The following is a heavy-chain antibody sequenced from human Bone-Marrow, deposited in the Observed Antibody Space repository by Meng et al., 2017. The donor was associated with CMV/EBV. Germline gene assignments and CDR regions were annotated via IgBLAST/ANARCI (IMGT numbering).Heavy chain of an antibody. Sequence: ASGFTFSSDSMSWVRQAPGKGLEWVSSISSSSSYIYYADSVKGRFTISRDNAKNSLYLQMNSLRAEDTAVYYCARGIGIAARRGFDYWGQGTLVTVSS. CDR2: ISSSSSYI. D-gene: IGHD6-6*01. CDR3: ARGIGIAARRGFDY. V-gene: IGHV3-21*01. J-gene: IGHJ4*02. CDR1: GFTFSSDS.